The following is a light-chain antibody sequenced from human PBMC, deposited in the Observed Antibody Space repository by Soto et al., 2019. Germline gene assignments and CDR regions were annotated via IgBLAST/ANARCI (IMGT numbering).Light chain of an antibody. CDR3: QQYVRSPPSWT. CDR1: QSVSSTY. CDR2: DAS. V-gene: IGKV3-20*01. J-gene: IGKJ1*01. Sequence: EIVLTQSPGTLSLSPGDRATLSCRASQSVSSTYLAWYQQKPGQTPRLLIFDASTRATGIPDRFSASGSGTDFTLTIRSLEPDHFAVYYCQQYVRSPPSWTFGQGTKVEIK.